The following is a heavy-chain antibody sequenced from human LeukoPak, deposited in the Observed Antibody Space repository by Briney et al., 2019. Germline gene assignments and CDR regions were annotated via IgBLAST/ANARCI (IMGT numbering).Heavy chain of an antibody. J-gene: IGHJ4*02. CDR1: GGSFSGYY. CDR2: IYTSGST. Sequence: SETLSLTCAVYGGSFSGYYWSWIRQPPGKGLEWIGRIYTSGSTNYNPSLKSRVTMSVDTSKNQFSLKLSSVTAADTAVYYCARDGSGSGWSYYFDYWGQGTLVTVSS. CDR3: ARDGSGSGWSYYFDY. V-gene: IGHV4-4*07. D-gene: IGHD6-19*01.